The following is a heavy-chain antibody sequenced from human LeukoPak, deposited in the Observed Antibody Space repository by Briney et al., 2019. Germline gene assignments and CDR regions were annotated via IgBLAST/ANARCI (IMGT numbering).Heavy chain of an antibody. Sequence: GGSLRLSCAASGFTFSRYWMSWVRQAPGKGLEWVANINQGGSGKYYVDSVKGRFTISRDNSKNTLYLQMNSLRAEDTAEYYCAKDSNGWYQRGSNYFDYWGQGTLVTVSS. CDR2: INQGGSGK. CDR1: GFTFSRYW. J-gene: IGHJ4*02. V-gene: IGHV3-7*03. CDR3: AKDSNGWYQRGSNYFDY. D-gene: IGHD6-19*01.